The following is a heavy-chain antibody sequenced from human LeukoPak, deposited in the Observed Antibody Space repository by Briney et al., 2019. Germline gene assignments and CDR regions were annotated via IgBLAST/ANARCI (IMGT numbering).Heavy chain of an antibody. CDR1: AFSFSNYN. D-gene: IGHD1-26*01. Sequence: PGGSLRLSCAASAFSFSNYNMNWVRPAPGKGLEWVSSITSSGSYIYYADSVKGRFTISRDNAKNSLYLQMNSLRAEDTAVYYCARDPYSGGYGDYYYYYMDLWGQGTTVTISS. CDR2: ITSSGSYI. J-gene: IGHJ6*03. CDR3: ARDPYSGGYGDYYYYYMDL. V-gene: IGHV3-21*01.